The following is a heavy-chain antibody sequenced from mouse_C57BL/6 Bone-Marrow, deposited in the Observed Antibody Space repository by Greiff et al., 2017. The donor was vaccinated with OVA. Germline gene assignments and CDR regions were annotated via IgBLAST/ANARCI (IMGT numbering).Heavy chain of an antibody. CDR1: GFNIKDDY. CDR3: TFTLNPPPY. V-gene: IGHV14-4*01. Sequence: VQLQQSGAELVRPGASVKSSCTASGFNIKDDYMHWVKQRPEQGLEWIGWIDPENGDTEYASKFQGKATITAETSSNTAYLQLSSLTSEDTAVYYCTFTLNPPPYWGQGTTLTVSS. CDR2: IDPENGDT. J-gene: IGHJ2*01.